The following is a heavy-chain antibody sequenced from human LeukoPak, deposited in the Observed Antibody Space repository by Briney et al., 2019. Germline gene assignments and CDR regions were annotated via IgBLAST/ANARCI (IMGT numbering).Heavy chain of an antibody. V-gene: IGHV4-59*01. Sequence: SETLSLTCTVSGGSISSYYWSWIRQPPGKGLEWIGYIYYSGSTNYNPSLKSRVTISVDTSKNQFSLKLSSVTAADTAVYYCARDLWFGELHAFDIWGQGTMVTVSS. CDR2: IYYSGST. CDR3: ARDLWFGELHAFDI. CDR1: GGSISSYY. J-gene: IGHJ3*02. D-gene: IGHD3-10*01.